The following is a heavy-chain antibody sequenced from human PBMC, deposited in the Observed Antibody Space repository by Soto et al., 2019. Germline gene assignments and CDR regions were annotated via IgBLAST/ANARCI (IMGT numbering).Heavy chain of an antibody. CDR2: ISAYNGNT. J-gene: IGHJ6*02. V-gene: IGHV1-18*01. CDR3: ARDSPSIMQLWSSYYYYYGMDV. D-gene: IGHD5-18*01. CDR1: GYTFTSYG. Sequence: GASVKVSCKASGYTFTSYGISWVRQAPGQGLEWMGWISAYNGNTNYAQKLQGRVTMTTDTSTSTAYMELRSLRSDDTAVYYCARDSPSIMQLWSSYYYYYGMDVWGQGTTVTVSS.